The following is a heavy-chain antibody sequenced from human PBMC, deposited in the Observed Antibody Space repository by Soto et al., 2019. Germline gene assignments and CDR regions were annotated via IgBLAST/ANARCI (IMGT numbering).Heavy chain of an antibody. Sequence: XGSLRLSCAAAGFTFSSYAMHWVRQAPGKGLEWVAVISYDGSNKYYADSVKGRFTISRDNSKNTLYLQMNSLRAEDTAVYYCARDARGKMIVVAKNYFDCWGQGTLVTVSS. J-gene: IGHJ4*02. D-gene: IGHD3-22*01. CDR3: ARDARGKMIVVAKNYFDC. CDR2: ISYDGSNK. V-gene: IGHV3-30-3*01. CDR1: GFTFSSYA.